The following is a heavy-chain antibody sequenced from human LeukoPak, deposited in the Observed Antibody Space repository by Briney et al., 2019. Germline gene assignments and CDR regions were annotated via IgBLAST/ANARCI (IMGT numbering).Heavy chain of an antibody. D-gene: IGHD3-3*01. CDR1: GGSISSYY. J-gene: IGHJ5*02. V-gene: IGHV4-59*08. Sequence: SETLSLTCTVSGGSISSYYWNWLRQPPGKGLEWIGYISYSGSTNYNPSLKSRVTMSVDTSKNQFSLKLSSVTAADTAVYYCARRGTYYDFWSGYYIHWFDPWGQGTLVTVSS. CDR2: ISYSGST. CDR3: ARRGTYYDFWSGYYIHWFDP.